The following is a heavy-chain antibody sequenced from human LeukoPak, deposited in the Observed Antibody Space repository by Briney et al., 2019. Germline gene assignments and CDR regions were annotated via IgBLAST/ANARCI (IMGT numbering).Heavy chain of an antibody. D-gene: IGHD7-27*01. J-gene: IGHJ4*02. CDR3: AREEGGKLGIDYYFGY. CDR2: INPSGSSA. Sequence: ASVKVSCKASGYSFTSYYMHWVRQAPGQGLEWMGFINPSGSSAAYAQKFQGRLTMTRDMFTSTDYMELTSLTSDDTAVYYCAREEGGKLGIDYYFGYWGQGTLVTVSS. V-gene: IGHV1-46*01. CDR1: GYSFTSYY.